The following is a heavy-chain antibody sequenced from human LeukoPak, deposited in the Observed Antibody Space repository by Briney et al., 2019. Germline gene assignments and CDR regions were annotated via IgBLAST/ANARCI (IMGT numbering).Heavy chain of an antibody. Sequence: GGSLRLSCAASGFTFSSYDMTWVRQAPGKGLEWVSTISGSGGSTYYADSVKGRFTISRDNSKNTLYLQMNSLRAEDTAVYYCAKDRPLWFGRGYWGQGTLVTVSS. D-gene: IGHD3-10*01. CDR2: ISGSGGST. CDR3: AKDRPLWFGRGY. J-gene: IGHJ4*02. CDR1: GFTFSSYD. V-gene: IGHV3-23*01.